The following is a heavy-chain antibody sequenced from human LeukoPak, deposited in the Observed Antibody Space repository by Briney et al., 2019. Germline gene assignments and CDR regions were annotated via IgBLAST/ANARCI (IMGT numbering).Heavy chain of an antibody. CDR2: IKQDGSGK. D-gene: IGHD3-3*01. CDR3: ARGSRFLEWFPYYYMDV. Sequence: GGSLRLSCAASGFTFSSYWMSWVRQAPGKGLEWVANIKQDGSGKYYVDSVKGRFTISRDNAKNSLYLQMNSLRAEDTAVYYCARGSRFLEWFPYYYMDVWGKGTTVTVSS. J-gene: IGHJ6*03. CDR1: GFTFSSYW. V-gene: IGHV3-7*01.